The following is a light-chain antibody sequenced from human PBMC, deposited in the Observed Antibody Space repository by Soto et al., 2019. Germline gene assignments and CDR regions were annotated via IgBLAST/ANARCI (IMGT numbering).Light chain of an antibody. J-gene: IGKJ1*01. V-gene: IGKV3D-15*01. CDR1: QNIYYN. Sequence: IEITQDRPIRSECPWGCATQSCRASQNIYYNVAWYQHRPGQAPRLLIYRASTRATGIPDRFSGSGSGTEFTLTISRLEPEDFAVYYCHQNDSGKLGQGTKVDIK. CDR2: RAS. CDR3: HQNDSGK.